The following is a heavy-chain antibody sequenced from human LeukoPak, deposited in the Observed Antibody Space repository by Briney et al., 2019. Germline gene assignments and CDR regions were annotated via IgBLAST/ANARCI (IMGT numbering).Heavy chain of an antibody. J-gene: IGHJ6*02. Sequence: SETLSLTCTVSGDSVSNGNYYWSWLRQPPGKALEWIGYIYYTGKTYYNPSLEGRVTILVDTSRNHFSVKLSSVTAADTAVYYCARVLADIVVVPAAGRNYYGMDVWGQGTTVTVSS. V-gene: IGHV4-61*03. D-gene: IGHD2-2*01. CDR2: IYYTGKT. CDR1: GDSVSNGNYY. CDR3: ARVLADIVVVPAAGRNYYGMDV.